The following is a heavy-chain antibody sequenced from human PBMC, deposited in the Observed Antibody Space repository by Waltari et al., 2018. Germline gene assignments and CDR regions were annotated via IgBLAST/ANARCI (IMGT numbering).Heavy chain of an antibody. CDR1: GVSITSHRHY. Sequence: QLQLQESGPRLVRPSETLSPICRVPGVSITSHRHYWAWIRQSPGQGLEWIGTVSYSGTTYISPSLKSRVSVSRDTSKNQVSLILGSVTAADMAVYYCATYIGASVGTAAFDVWGQGTMVTVSS. J-gene: IGHJ3*01. D-gene: IGHD5-12*01. V-gene: IGHV4-39*01. CDR2: VSYSGTT. CDR3: ATYIGASVGTAAFDV.